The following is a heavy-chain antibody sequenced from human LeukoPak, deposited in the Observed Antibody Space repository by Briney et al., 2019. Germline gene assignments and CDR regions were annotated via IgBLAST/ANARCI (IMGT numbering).Heavy chain of an antibody. Sequence: GGSLRLSCVASGFTFSKTWMNWVRQVPGKGLEWVANIKQDVSEKYYADSVKDRFTISRDNAKNSVYLQMNSLRAEDTAVYYCARGFCGGTCLTNWFDPWGQGTLVTVSS. CDR3: ARGFCGGTCLTNWFDP. CDR2: IKQDVSEK. J-gene: IGHJ5*02. V-gene: IGHV3-7*01. CDR1: GFTFSKTW. D-gene: IGHD2-15*01.